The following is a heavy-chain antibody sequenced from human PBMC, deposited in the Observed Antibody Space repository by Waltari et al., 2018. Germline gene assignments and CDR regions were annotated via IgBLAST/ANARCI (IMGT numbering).Heavy chain of an antibody. CDR2: FHISGST. CDR1: GGSVRNFY. D-gene: IGHD5-18*01. CDR3: AAEPYSYGYFNY. V-gene: IGHV4-4*07. Sequence: QVQLQESGPGVLTPSETLSLTCAVPGGSVRNFYWSWLRRPAGKGLEWIGRFHISGSTSYNPTLASRVTLSLDTSKNQFSLRLKSVTAADTATYYCAAEPYSYGYFNYWGQGTLVTVSA. J-gene: IGHJ4*02.